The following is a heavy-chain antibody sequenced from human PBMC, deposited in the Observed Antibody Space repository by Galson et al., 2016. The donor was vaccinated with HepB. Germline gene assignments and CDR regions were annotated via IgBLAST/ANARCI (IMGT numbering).Heavy chain of an antibody. V-gene: IGHV1-18*01. Sequence: SVKVSCKASGYHFLNYGISWVRQAPGQGLEWMGWISTYNGNTKSAPNLQDRVSMTADTSTGTGYMELRSLTSADTAVYFCATYNVSLGDYNAFDCWGQGTLVTVSS. D-gene: IGHD5/OR15-5a*01. CDR2: ISTYNGNT. CDR1: GYHFLNYG. J-gene: IGHJ4*02. CDR3: ATYNVSLGDYNAFDC.